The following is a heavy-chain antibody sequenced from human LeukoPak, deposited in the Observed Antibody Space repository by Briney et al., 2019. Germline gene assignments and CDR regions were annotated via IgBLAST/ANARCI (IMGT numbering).Heavy chain of an antibody. D-gene: IGHD3-10*01. J-gene: IGHJ4*02. CDR3: AKDLRFGDSPGNRFDY. V-gene: IGHV3-23*01. CDR1: GFTFTGYA. CDR2: ISGSGGGT. Sequence: GGSLRLSCAASGFTFTGYAMTWVRQAPRKGLEWVSAISGSGGGTYYADSVKGRFTISRDNSKNTLYLQMNSLRAEDTAVYYCAKDLRFGDSPGNRFDYWGQGTLITVSS.